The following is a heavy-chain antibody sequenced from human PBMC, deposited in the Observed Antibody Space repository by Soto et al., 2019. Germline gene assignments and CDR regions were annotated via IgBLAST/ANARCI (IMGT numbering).Heavy chain of an antibody. Sequence: ASVKVSCKVSVYTLTELSMHWVRQAPGKGPEWMGSFDPEDGKTLFAPRFQGRVSMTEDTATDTAYMQLSSLRSEDTAIYYCATSHTYIPGPSYYFDYWGQG. CDR1: VYTLTELS. J-gene: IGHJ4*02. D-gene: IGHD3-16*01. CDR3: ATSHTYIPGPSYYFDY. CDR2: FDPEDGKT. V-gene: IGHV1-24*01.